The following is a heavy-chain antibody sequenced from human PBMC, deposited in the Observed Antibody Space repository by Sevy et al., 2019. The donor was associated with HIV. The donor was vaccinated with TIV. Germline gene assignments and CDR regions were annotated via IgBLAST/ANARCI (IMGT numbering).Heavy chain of an antibody. CDR1: GYTLTGYD. J-gene: IGHJ4*02. CDR3: ARGRTGDLADLYY. CDR2: MNPTSGNT. V-gene: IGHV1-8*01. Sequence: ASVKVSCKASGYTLTGYDINWVRQATGQGLEWMGWMNPTSGNTGYAQRFQGRVTMTRNTSISTAYMELSSLRSEDTAVYYCARGRTGDLADLYYWGQRTLVTVSS. D-gene: IGHD7-27*01.